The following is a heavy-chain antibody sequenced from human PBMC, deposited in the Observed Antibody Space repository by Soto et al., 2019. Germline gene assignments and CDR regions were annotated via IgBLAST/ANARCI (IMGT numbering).Heavy chain of an antibody. V-gene: IGHV1-46*01. Sequence: QVQLVQSGPEVKKPGASVKIACKASGYTFTSHYIHWVRHAPGQGFQWMGIINPRDGKTTYAQSFQGKSTMTRDTSTSTLYLELTSLTSEDTALYYCGRVGQVLAETFDSWGQGTLVTVSS. J-gene: IGHJ4*02. D-gene: IGHD3-3*01. CDR1: GYTFTSHY. CDR2: INPRDGKT. CDR3: GRVGQVLAETFDS.